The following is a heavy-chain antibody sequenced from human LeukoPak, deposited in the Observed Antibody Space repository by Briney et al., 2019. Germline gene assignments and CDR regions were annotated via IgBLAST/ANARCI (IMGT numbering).Heavy chain of an antibody. V-gene: IGHV1-46*01. Sequence: ASVKVSCKASGYTFTGYYMHWVRQAPGQGLEWMGLINPTGGSTGYAQKFQGRVTMTRDMSTSTDYMELSSLRSEDTAIYHCARDNSVGDNAWWFDPWGQGTLVTVSS. D-gene: IGHD1-26*01. CDR1: GYTFTGYY. CDR2: INPTGGST. CDR3: ARDNSVGDNAWWFDP. J-gene: IGHJ5*02.